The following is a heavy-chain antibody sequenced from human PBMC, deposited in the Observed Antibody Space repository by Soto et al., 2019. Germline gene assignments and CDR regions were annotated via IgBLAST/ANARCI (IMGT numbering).Heavy chain of an antibody. D-gene: IGHD3-3*01. CDR2: IYYSGST. J-gene: IGHJ6*03. V-gene: IGHV4-31*03. Sequence: SETLSLTCTVSGGSISSGGYYWSWIRQHPGKGLEWIGYIYYSGSTYYNPSLKSRVTISVDTSKNQLSLKLSSVTAADTAVYYCARVHDYDFWSGYSNYMDVWGKGTTVTVSS. CDR3: ARVHDYDFWSGYSNYMDV. CDR1: GGSISSGGYY.